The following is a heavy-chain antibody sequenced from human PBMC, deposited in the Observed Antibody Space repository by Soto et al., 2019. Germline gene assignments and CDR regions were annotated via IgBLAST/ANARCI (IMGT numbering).Heavy chain of an antibody. V-gene: IGHV4-39*01. D-gene: IGHD2-2*01. J-gene: IGHJ5*02. CDR3: ARQYRSPFDP. CDR2: IYYSGST. Sequence: QLQLQESGPGLVKPSETLSLSCSVSGGSISSNYYWGWIRQSPGKGLEWIGSIYYSGSTYYNPSLKSRVTISVDTSRNQFSLKLSSVTAADAAVYFCARQYRSPFDPWGQGILVTVSS. CDR1: GGSISSNYY.